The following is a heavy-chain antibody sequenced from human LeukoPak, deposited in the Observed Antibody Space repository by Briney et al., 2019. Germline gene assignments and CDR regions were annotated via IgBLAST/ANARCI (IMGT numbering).Heavy chain of an antibody. D-gene: IGHD6-13*01. CDR2: IWYDGSDQ. CDR3: ARARTSTLPPGTDYYYYYYMDV. J-gene: IGHJ6*03. CDR1: GFTFSTSG. V-gene: IGHV3-33*01. Sequence: PGGSLRLSCAASGFTFSTSGMHWVRQAPGKGLQWVALIWYDGSDQYYGDSVKGRFTISRDNSKNTLYLQMNSLRAEDTAVYYCARARTSTLPPGTDYYYYYYMDVWGKGTTVTVSS.